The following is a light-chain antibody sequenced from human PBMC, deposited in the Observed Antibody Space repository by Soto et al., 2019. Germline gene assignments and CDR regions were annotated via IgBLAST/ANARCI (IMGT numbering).Light chain of an antibody. Sequence: QSVLTQPASVSGSPGQSITISCTGTSSDIGAYNYVSWYQQHAGKAPKLMIYDVSNRPSGVSNRFSGSKSGNTASLTISGLQAKDEADYYCSSYASSRSSVFGGGTKLTVL. V-gene: IGLV2-14*03. CDR1: SSDIGAYNY. J-gene: IGLJ2*01. CDR3: SSYASSRSSV. CDR2: DVS.